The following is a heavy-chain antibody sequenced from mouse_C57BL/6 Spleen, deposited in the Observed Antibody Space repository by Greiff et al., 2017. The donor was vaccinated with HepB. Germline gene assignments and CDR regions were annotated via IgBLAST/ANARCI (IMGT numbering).Heavy chain of an antibody. CDR1: GYTFTSYW. CDR3: ARLNCGSSPFFGY. D-gene: IGHD1-1*01. J-gene: IGHJ3*01. V-gene: IGHV1-50*01. Sequence: QVQLKQPGAELVKPGASVKLSCKASGYTFTSYWMQWVKQRPGQGLEWIGEIDPSDSYTNYNQKFKGKATLTVDTSSSTAYMQLSSLTSEDSAVYYCARLNCGSSPFFGYWGQGTLVTVSA. CDR2: IDPSDSYT.